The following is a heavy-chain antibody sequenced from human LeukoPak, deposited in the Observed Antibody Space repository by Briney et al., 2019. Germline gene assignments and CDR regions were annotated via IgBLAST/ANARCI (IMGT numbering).Heavy chain of an antibody. V-gene: IGHV3-48*01. Sequence: GGSLRLSCAASAFTFSDYSMNWVRQAPGKGLEWISYISGRSSTIYYADSVRGRFTISRYNARNSMYLQMNSLRAEDTAVYYCARDRITSGSYFFDYWGQGTLVTVSS. CDR1: AFTFSDYS. CDR3: ARDRITSGSYFFDY. J-gene: IGHJ4*02. CDR2: ISGRSSTI. D-gene: IGHD1-26*01.